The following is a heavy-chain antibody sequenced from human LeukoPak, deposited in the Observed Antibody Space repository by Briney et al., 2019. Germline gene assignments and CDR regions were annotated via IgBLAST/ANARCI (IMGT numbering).Heavy chain of an antibody. Sequence: PGGSLRLSCAASGFTFSSYEMNWVRQAPGKGLEWVSYIGSSGSTVYYADSVKGRFTISRDNAKNSLYLQMNSLRDEDTAVYYCWGDTWLYADSLVVFVRWGQGKMVTVFS. CDR2: IGSSGSTV. CDR1: GFTFSSYE. CDR3: WGDTWLYADSLVVFVR. D-gene: IGHD4-17*01. V-gene: IGHV3-48*03. J-gene: IGHJ3*02.